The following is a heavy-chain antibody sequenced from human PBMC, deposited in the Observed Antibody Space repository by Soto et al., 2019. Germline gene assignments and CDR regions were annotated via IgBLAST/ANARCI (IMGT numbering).Heavy chain of an antibody. CDR2: ISLYSDGT. J-gene: IGHJ5*02. CDR3: ARVVPGAEAWFGP. D-gene: IGHD2-2*01. CDR1: GYTFSNYG. Sequence: ASVKVSCKTSGYTFSNYGITWVRQAPGQPLEWLGWISLYSDGTNYAQKFQGRVSMTTDTSTTTAYMELGSLRSDDTAVYYCARVVPGAEAWFGPWGQGTLVTVSS. V-gene: IGHV1-18*01.